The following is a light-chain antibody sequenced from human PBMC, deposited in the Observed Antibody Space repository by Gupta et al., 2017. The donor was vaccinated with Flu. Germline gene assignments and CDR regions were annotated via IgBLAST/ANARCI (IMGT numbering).Light chain of an antibody. CDR1: SDVGNYDY. V-gene: IGLV2-11*01. J-gene: IGLJ2*01. CDR2: GVT. Sequence: SDVGNYDYVSWYQQHPGKAPQLMIYGVTERPSGVPDRFSGSKSGNTASLTISGLQAEDEAFYYCCSYAGTFTFVFGGGTRLTVL. CDR3: CSYAGTFTFV.